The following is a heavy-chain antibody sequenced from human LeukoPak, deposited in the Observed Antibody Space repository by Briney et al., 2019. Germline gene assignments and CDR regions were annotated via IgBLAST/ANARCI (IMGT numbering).Heavy chain of an antibody. V-gene: IGHV3-74*01. J-gene: IGHJ4*02. CDR3: ARDRGPRTGFMVREAYDY. CDR1: GFSFSSHW. CDR2: INTDGRTT. D-gene: IGHD3-10*01. Sequence: GGSLRLSCAASGFSFSSHWMHWVRQVPGKGLVWVSRINTDGRTTNYADSVKGRFSISRDNAKNTLYLQMSSLRAEDTAVYYCARDRGPRTGFMVREAYDYWGQGTLVTVSS.